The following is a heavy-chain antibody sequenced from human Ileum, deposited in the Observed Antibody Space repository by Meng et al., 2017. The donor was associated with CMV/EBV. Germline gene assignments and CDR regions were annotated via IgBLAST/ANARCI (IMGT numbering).Heavy chain of an antibody. CDR2: IDTTDR. CDR1: GFSFSESG. Sequence: VRVGVCGGGWGEPGASLSLSCGASGFSFSESGIRRLRQAPGKGLEWVSFIDTTDRYYADSVKGRFTISRDNSKNMVYLQMNSLKIEDTAMYFCSNGLLGVQGHWGQGTLVTVSS. CDR3: SNGLLGVQGH. D-gene: IGHD3-3*01. J-gene: IGHJ4*02. V-gene: IGHV3-30*02.